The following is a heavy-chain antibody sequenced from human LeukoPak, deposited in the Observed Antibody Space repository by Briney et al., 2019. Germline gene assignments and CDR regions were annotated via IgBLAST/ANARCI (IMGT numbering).Heavy chain of an antibody. CDR1: GYTFTGYY. Sequence: ASVKVSCKASGYTFTGYYMHWVRQAPGQGLEWMGWINPNSGGTNYAQKFQGRVTMTRDTSISTAYMELSRLRSDDTAVYYCARRSSSSDGPRDYYYMDVWGKGTTVTVSS. J-gene: IGHJ6*03. CDR3: ARRSSSSDGPRDYYYMDV. D-gene: IGHD6-6*01. CDR2: INPNSGGT. V-gene: IGHV1-2*02.